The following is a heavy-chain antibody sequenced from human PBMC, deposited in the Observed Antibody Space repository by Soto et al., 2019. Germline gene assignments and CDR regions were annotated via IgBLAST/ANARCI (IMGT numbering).Heavy chain of an antibody. CDR3: ATASGDPGVWAYCFDY. D-gene: IGHD1-26*01. CDR2: ISGYNGNT. Sequence: QVQLVQSGAEVKKPGASVKVSCKASGYTFTDYGISWVRQAPGQGLEWMGWISGYNGNTDYAQRFQGRVNMTTDTSTSTAYMEMRSLRSNDAAVLSCATASGDPGVWAYCFDYWGQGTLVNVSS. V-gene: IGHV1-18*01. J-gene: IGHJ4*02. CDR1: GYTFTDYG.